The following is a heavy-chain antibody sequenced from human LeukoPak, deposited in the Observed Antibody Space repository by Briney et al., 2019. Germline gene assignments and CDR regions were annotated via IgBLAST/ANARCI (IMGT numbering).Heavy chain of an antibody. CDR2: IYYSGST. V-gene: IGHV4-59*01. CDR1: GGSISSYY. CDR3: ARAILGIGDDY. Sequence: SETLSLTCTVSGGSISSYYWSWIRQPPGKGLEWIGYIYYSGSTNYNPSLKSRVTISVDTSKNQFSLKLSSVTAADTAVYYCARAILGIGDDYWGQGTLVTVSS. J-gene: IGHJ4*02. D-gene: IGHD7-27*01.